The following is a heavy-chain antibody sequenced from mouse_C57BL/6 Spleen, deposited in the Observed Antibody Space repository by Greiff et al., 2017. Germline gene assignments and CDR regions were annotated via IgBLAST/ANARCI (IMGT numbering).Heavy chain of an antibody. CDR3: ARGRYSNYVDGLAY. CDR1: GYAFSSYW. D-gene: IGHD2-5*01. J-gene: IGHJ3*01. V-gene: IGHV1-80*01. Sequence: VQLQQSGAELVKPGASVTISCTASGYAFSSYWMHWVKQRPGKGLEWIGQIYPGDGDPNYTGKFKGQATLTADKSSSTAYMQLSSLTSEDSAVYYCARGRYSNYVDGLAYWGQGTLVTVSA. CDR2: IYPGDGDP.